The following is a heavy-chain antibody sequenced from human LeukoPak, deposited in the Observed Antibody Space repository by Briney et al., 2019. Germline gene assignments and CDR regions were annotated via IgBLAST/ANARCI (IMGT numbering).Heavy chain of an antibody. J-gene: IGHJ3*02. V-gene: IGHV4-59*01. Sequence: PSETLALNCIVIGCPMSPSYFSWIQHPHRQGLKCIVYIYYSGGTNYNPSLKSRVTISLDTSENQFSLKLTSVTAADTAVYYCARDLEPAASGAFGIWGQGTMVTVSS. D-gene: IGHD6-13*01. CDR1: GCPMSPSY. CDR2: IYYSGGT. CDR3: ARDLEPAASGAFGI.